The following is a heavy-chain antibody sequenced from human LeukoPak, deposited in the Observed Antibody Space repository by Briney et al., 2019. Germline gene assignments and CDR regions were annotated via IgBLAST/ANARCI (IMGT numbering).Heavy chain of an antibody. Sequence: SETLSLTCAVYGGSFSGYYWSWIRQPPGKGLEWIGSIYYSGSMYYNPSLKSRVTISVDTSKNQFSLKLSSVTAADTAVYYCARDFFEPRTTGTVIDYWGQGTLVTVSS. J-gene: IGHJ4*02. CDR3: ARDFFEPRTTGTVIDY. CDR2: IYYSGSM. V-gene: IGHV4-34*01. CDR1: GGSFSGYY. D-gene: IGHD1-1*01.